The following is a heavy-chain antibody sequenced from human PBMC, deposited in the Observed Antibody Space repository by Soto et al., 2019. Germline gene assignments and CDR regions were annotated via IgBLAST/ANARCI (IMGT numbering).Heavy chain of an antibody. D-gene: IGHD3-9*01. CDR2: MNPNSGNT. CDR3: ARSPYYDILTGYYSYYYMDV. V-gene: IGHV1-8*01. CDR1: GYTFTSYD. Sequence: ASVKVSCKASGYTFTSYDINWVRQATGQGLEWMGWMNPNSGNTGYAQKFQGRVTMTRNTSISTAYMELSSLRSEDTAVYYCARSPYYDILTGYYSYYYMDVWGKGTTVTVSS. J-gene: IGHJ6*03.